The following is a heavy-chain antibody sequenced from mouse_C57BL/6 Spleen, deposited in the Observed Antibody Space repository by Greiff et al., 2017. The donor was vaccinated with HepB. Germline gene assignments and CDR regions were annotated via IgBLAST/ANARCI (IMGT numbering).Heavy chain of an antibody. Sequence: VQVVESGPELVKPGASVKLSCKASGYTFTSYDINWVKQRPGQGLEWIGWIYPRDGSTKYNEKFKGKATLTVDTSSSTAYMELHSLTSEDSAVYFCARLNGSSLYYYAMDYWGQGTSVTVSS. V-gene: IGHV1-85*01. J-gene: IGHJ4*01. CDR1: GYTFTSYD. CDR3: ARLNGSSLYYYAMDY. D-gene: IGHD1-1*01. CDR2: IYPRDGST.